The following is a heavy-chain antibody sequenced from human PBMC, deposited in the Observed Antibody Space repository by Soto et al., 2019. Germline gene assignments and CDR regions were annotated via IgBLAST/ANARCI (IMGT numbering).Heavy chain of an antibody. CDR1: RASMQSYY. D-gene: IGHD3-3*01. J-gene: IGHJ4*02. CDR3: AALDLWTPDY. V-gene: IGHV4-59*01. Sequence: PSETLPHTCTVSRASMQSYYWSWIRQPPGKGLEWIGFIFYTGATDYNPSLKSRVTLSVDTSKNQFSLKLSSVTATDSAVYYCAALDLWTPDYWGQGTLVTVSS. CDR2: IFYTGAT.